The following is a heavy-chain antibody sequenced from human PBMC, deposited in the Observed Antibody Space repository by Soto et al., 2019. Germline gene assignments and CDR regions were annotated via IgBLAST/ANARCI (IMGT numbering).Heavy chain of an antibody. Sequence: SETLSLTCTVSGGSISSGGYYWSWIRQHPGKGLEWIGYIYYSGSTYYNPSLKSRVTISVDTSKNQFSLKLSSVTAEDTAVYYCARELNYYDSSGYFAYWGQGTLVTAPQ. D-gene: IGHD3-22*01. CDR1: GGSISSGGYY. V-gene: IGHV4-31*03. J-gene: IGHJ4*02. CDR3: ARELNYYDSSGYFAY. CDR2: IYYSGST.